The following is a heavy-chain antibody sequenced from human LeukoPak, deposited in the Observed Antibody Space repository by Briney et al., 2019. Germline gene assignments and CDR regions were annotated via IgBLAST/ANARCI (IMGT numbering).Heavy chain of an antibody. CDR1: GFTFEDYA. CDR3: AKDIIRRGSWACMDV. Sequence: PGGSLRLSCAVSGFTFEDYAMHWVRHAPGKGLEWVSLIRGDGGSTYYADSVKGRFTISRDIRKNSLYLQMNSLRTEDTALYYCAKDIIRRGSWACMDVWGQGTTVTVSS. J-gene: IGHJ6*02. D-gene: IGHD3-10*01. CDR2: IRGDGGST. V-gene: IGHV3-43*02.